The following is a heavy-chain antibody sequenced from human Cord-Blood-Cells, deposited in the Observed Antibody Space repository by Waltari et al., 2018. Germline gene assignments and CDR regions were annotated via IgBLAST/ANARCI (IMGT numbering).Heavy chain of an antibody. CDR3: ARIVRYSSSYYYYGMDV. CDR2: IDWDDDK. CDR1: GFSLSTSGMC. J-gene: IGHJ6*02. Sequence: QVTLRASGPALVKPTQTLTLTCTFSGFSLSTSGMCVSWSRKPPGKALEWLALIDWDDDKYYSTSLKTRLTISKDTSKNQVVLTMTNMDPVDTATYYCARIVRYSSSYYYYGMDVWGQGTTVTVSS. V-gene: IGHV2-70*01. D-gene: IGHD6-6*01.